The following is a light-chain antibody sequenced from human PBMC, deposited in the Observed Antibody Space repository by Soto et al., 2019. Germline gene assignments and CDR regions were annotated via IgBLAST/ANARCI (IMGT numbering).Light chain of an antibody. V-gene: IGKV3-15*01. Sequence: EIVMTQSPATLSVSPGERATLSCRASQSVRNNLAWYQQKPGQPPRLLIYGASTRAAGVPARFSGSGYGRQFSLTISSLQSEDFAIYHCQQHNNWPPWTFGQGTKVDNK. CDR3: QQHNNWPPWT. CDR1: QSVRNN. CDR2: GAS. J-gene: IGKJ1*01.